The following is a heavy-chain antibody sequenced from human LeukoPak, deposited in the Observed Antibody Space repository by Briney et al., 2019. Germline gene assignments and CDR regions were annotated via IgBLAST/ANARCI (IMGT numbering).Heavy chain of an antibody. Sequence: GGSLRLSCAASGFTFSSYAMSWVRQAPGKGLEWISSINSGGSTYYADSVKGRFTISRDNAKNSLYLQMNSLRAEDTAVYYCARAPYSSSGYYYYFDYWGQGTLVTVSS. CDR3: ARAPYSSSGYYYYFDY. CDR2: INSGGST. CDR1: GFTFSSYA. J-gene: IGHJ4*02. V-gene: IGHV3-23*01. D-gene: IGHD3-22*01.